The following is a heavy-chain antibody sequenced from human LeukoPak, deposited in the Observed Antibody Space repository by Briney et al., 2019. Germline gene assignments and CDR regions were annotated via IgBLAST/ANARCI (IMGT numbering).Heavy chain of an antibody. CDR2: ISWDGGST. CDR3: AKDFSPGWNDHAFDI. J-gene: IGHJ3*02. Sequence: GSLRLSCAASGFTFDDYAMHWVRQAPGKGLEWVSLISWDGGSTYYADSVKGRFTISRDNSKNSLYLQMNSLRAEDTALYYCAKDFSPGWNDHAFDIWGQGTMVTVSS. D-gene: IGHD1-1*01. CDR1: GFTFDDYA. V-gene: IGHV3-43D*03.